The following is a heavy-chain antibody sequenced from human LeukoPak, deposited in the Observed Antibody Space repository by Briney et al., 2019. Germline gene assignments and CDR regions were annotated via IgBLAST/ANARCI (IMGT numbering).Heavy chain of an antibody. CDR1: EFTFSDYA. D-gene: IGHD7-27*01. CDR2: ITGSGGST. V-gene: IGHV3-23*01. Sequence: PRGSLILSCVASEFTFSDYAMSWVRPAPGKGLEWVSAITGSGGSTYYADSVKGRFTISRDNSKNTLCLQMNSLRAEDTAVYYCARDANWGFDAFDIWGQGTMVTVSS. J-gene: IGHJ3*02. CDR3: ARDANWGFDAFDI.